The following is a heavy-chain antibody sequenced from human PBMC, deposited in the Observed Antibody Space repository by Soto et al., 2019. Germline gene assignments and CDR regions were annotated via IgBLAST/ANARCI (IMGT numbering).Heavy chain of an antibody. CDR1: GGSIISYY. J-gene: IGHJ5*02. D-gene: IGHD6-19*01. CDR3: ARSGGIAVAGFQKYNWFDP. CDR2: IYYSGST. Sequence: PSETLSLTCTVSGGSIISYYWSWIRQPPGKGLEWIGYIYYSGSTNYNPSLKSRVTISVDTSKNQFSLKLSSVTAADTAVYYCARSGGIAVAGFQKYNWFDPWGQGTLVSVSS. V-gene: IGHV4-59*08.